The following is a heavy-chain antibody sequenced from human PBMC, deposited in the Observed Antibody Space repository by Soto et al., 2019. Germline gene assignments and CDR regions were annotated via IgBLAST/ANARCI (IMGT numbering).Heavy chain of an antibody. Sequence: DVQLLESGGGLVQPGGSLRLSCAASGFTFSDYAMTWVRQAPGKGLEWVSGIGGGGDETYYADSVKGRFTISRDNSKNTLYLQMNSLRAEDTAVYYCAKDAVPYTGQRDWFEPWGQGTLVTVSS. V-gene: IGHV3-23*01. CDR2: IGGGGDET. J-gene: IGHJ5*02. CDR3: AKDAVPYTGQRDWFEP. CDR1: GFTFSDYA. D-gene: IGHD3-16*01.